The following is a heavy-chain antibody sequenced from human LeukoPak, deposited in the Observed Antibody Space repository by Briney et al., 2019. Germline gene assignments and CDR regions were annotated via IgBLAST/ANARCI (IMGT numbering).Heavy chain of an antibody. CDR1: GGSISNAADH. Sequence: KPSETLSLTCTVSGGSISNAADHSGWIRQPPGNGLEWIGSLYYTAITYYNPSLKSRVTISAYTSKHQFSLKVTSVTAADTAVYYCARLINGSPGDYWGQGTLVTVSS. V-gene: IGHV4-39*01. J-gene: IGHJ4*02. CDR3: ARLINGSPGDY. CDR2: LYYTAIT. D-gene: IGHD1-26*01.